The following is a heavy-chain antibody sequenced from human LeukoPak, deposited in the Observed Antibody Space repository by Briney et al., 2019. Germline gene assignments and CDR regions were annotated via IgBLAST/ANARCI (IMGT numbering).Heavy chain of an antibody. V-gene: IGHV3-21*01. CDR3: ARALTTLTYEGY. CDR1: GFAFSSYA. D-gene: IGHD1-1*01. Sequence: GGSLRLSCAASGFAFSSYAMHWIRQAPGKGLEWVSSISGSNSYIFYADSVKGRFTVSRDNAKDSLYLQMNSLRAEDTAVYYCARALTTLTYEGYWGQGTLVTVSS. J-gene: IGHJ4*02. CDR2: ISGSNSYI.